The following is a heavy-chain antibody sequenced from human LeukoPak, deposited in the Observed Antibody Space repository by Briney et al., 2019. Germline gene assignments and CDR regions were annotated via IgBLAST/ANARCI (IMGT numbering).Heavy chain of an antibody. CDR1: GFTFSSYA. Sequence: GGSLRLSCAASGFTFSSYAMSWVRQAPGKGLEWVSAISGSGGSTYYADSVKGRFAIPRDNSKNTLYLQMNSLRAEDTAVYYCAKDDPYYDSSGYYSDYWGQGTLVTVSS. J-gene: IGHJ4*02. D-gene: IGHD3-22*01. V-gene: IGHV3-23*01. CDR2: ISGSGGST. CDR3: AKDDPYYDSSGYYSDY.